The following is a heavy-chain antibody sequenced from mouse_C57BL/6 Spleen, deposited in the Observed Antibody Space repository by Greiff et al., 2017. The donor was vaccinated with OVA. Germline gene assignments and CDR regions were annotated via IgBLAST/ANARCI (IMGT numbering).Heavy chain of an antibody. Sequence: EVKVEESGGGLVQPGGSMKLSCVASGFTFSNYWMNWVRQSPEKGLEWVAQIRLKSDNYATHYAESVKGRFTISRDDSKSSAYLQMNNLRAEDTGIYYCTDDYDERFAYWGQGTLVTVSA. CDR2: IRLKSDNYAT. CDR1: GFTFSNYW. D-gene: IGHD2-4*01. CDR3: TDDYDERFAY. V-gene: IGHV6-3*01. J-gene: IGHJ3*01.